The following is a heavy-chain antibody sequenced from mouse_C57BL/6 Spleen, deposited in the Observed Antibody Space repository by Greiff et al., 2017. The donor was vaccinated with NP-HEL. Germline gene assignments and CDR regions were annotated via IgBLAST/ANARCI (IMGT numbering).Heavy chain of an antibody. CDR3: ARREDGYYDGAMDY. V-gene: IGHV1-76*01. D-gene: IGHD2-3*01. Sequence: QVQLKQSGAELVRPGASVKLSCKASGYTFTDYYINWVKQRPGQGLEWIARIYPGSGNTYYNEKFKGKATLTAEKSSSTAYMQLSSLTSEDSAVYFCARREDGYYDGAMDYWGQGTSVTVSS. CDR2: IYPGSGNT. CDR1: GYTFTDYY. J-gene: IGHJ4*01.